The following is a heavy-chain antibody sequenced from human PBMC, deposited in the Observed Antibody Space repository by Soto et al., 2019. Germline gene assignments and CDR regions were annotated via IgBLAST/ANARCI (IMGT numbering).Heavy chain of an antibody. CDR3: ARQPVSLNGKFFFYQHGMDV. V-gene: IGHV4-34*01. J-gene: IGHJ6*02. Sequence: PSETLSLTCAVYGGSFSDYFWSWIRQPSGKGLEWIGEIYHSGTTHYNPSLKSRVTISVDTSKNQFSLRLNSVTAADTAIYYCARQPVSLNGKFFFYQHGMDVWGQGTTVTVSS. D-gene: IGHD2-8*01. CDR1: GGSFSDYF. CDR2: IYHSGTT.